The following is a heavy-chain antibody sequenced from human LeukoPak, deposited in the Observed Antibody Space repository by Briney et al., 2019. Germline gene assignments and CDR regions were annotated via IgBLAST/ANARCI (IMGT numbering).Heavy chain of an antibody. CDR1: GYTLTSYW. CDR3: ARQGGYDSGYFDY. Sequence: GESLKISCKGSGYTLTSYWISWVRQMPGKGLEWMGRIDPSDSYTNYSPSFQGHVTISADKSTSTAYLQWSSLKASDTAMYYCARQGGYDSGYFDYWGQGTLVTVSS. CDR2: IDPSDSYT. J-gene: IGHJ4*02. D-gene: IGHD5-12*01. V-gene: IGHV5-10-1*01.